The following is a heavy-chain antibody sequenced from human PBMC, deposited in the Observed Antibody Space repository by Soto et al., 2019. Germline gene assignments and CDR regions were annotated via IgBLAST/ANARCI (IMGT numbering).Heavy chain of an antibody. CDR3: AKRTTGWYFDL. Sequence: PGGSLRLSCAASGFTFSSYAMNWVRQAPGKGLDWVSVISGSGGSTYYADSVKGRFTISRDNSKNTLYLQMNSLRAEDTAVYYCAKRTTGWYFDLWGRGTLVTVSS. CDR2: ISGSGGST. J-gene: IGHJ2*01. CDR1: GFTFSSYA. V-gene: IGHV3-23*01.